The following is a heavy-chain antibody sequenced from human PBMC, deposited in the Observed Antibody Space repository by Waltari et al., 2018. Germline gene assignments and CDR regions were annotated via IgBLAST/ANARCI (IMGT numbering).Heavy chain of an antibody. CDR3: ARDSVVAGGGFDY. D-gene: IGHD2-15*01. V-gene: IGHV4-30-4*08. J-gene: IGHJ4*02. Sequence: QVQLQESGPGRVKPSQTLSLTCTVSGGTHSRTAYCWNWIRQPPEKGLEWIGYICYSGSTYYNPSLKSRVTISVDTSKTQFSLKLSSVTAADTAVYYCARDSVVAGGGFDYWGQGTLVTVSS. CDR2: ICYSGST. CDR1: GGTHSRTAYC.